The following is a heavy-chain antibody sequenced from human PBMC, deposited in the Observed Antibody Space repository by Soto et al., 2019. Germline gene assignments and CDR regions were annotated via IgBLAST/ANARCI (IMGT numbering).Heavy chain of an antibody. CDR3: AREIDGYYGMDV. Sequence: QVQLVQSGAAVKKPGSSVKVSCKASGGTFSTDSISWVRQAPGQGLEWMGGIIPMFGTANNAQKFQGRVTITADESTSTAHMELSSLRSEDTAVYFCAREIDGYYGMDVWGQGTTVTVAS. V-gene: IGHV1-69*12. J-gene: IGHJ6*02. CDR2: IIPMFGTA. CDR1: GGTFSTDS.